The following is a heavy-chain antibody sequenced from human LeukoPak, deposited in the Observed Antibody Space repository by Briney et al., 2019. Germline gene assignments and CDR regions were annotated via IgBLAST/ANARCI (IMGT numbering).Heavy chain of an antibody. CDR3: ARHDYGDPFDY. Sequence: PSETLSLTCTVSSGSISSYYWSWIRQPPGKGLEWIGYIYYSGSTNYNPSLKSRVTISVDTSKNQFSLKLISVTAADTAVYYCARHDYGDPFDYWGQGTLVIVSS. CDR1: SGSISSYY. V-gene: IGHV4-59*01. CDR2: IYYSGST. J-gene: IGHJ4*02. D-gene: IGHD4-17*01.